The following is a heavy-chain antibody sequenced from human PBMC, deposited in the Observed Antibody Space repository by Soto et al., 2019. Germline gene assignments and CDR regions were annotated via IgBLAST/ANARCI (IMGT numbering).Heavy chain of an antibody. D-gene: IGHD1-26*01. J-gene: IGHJ4*02. V-gene: IGHV3-30*18. CDR3: AKDGSHNFDY. CDR1: GFTFSHYA. Sequence: QVQLVESGGGVVHPGRSLRLYCAASGFTFSHYAMHWVRQAPGKGVEWVALMSYDGSNEYYADSVKGRFTIPRDNSKNTLYLQMNSLSAEDTAVYYCAKDGSHNFDYWGQGTLVTVSS. CDR2: MSYDGSNE.